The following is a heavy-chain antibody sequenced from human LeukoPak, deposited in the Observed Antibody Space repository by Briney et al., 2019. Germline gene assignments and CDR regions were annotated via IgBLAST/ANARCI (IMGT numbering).Heavy chain of an antibody. D-gene: IGHD3-16*02. Sequence: ASVKVSCKASGYTFTSYDINWVRQATGQGLEWMGWMNPNSGNTGCAQKFQGRVTITRNTSISTAYMELSSLRSEDTAVYYCARGRHYRGGARSIMITFGGVIGPYYMDVWGKGITVTVSS. CDR3: ARGRHYRGGARSIMITFGGVIGPYYMDV. V-gene: IGHV1-8*03. J-gene: IGHJ6*03. CDR2: MNPNSGNT. CDR1: GYTFTSYD.